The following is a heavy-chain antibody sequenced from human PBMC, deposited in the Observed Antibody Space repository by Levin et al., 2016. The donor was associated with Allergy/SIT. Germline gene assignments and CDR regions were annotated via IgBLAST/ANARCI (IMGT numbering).Heavy chain of an antibody. CDR2: IDWDDDK. CDR3: ARIRRPHGAFDI. Sequence: WIRQPPGKALEWLALIDWDDDKYYSTSLKTRLTISKDTSKNQVVLIMTNMDPVDTATYYCARIRRPHGAFDIWGQGTMVTVSS. J-gene: IGHJ3*02. V-gene: IGHV2-70*01.